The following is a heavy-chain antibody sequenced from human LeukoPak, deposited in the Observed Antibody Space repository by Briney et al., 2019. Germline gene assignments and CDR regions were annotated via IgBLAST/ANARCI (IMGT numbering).Heavy chain of an antibody. CDR3: ARAPGYSRPYYFDY. V-gene: IGHV3-21*01. CDR2: ISSSSSYI. D-gene: IGHD6-13*01. CDR1: GFTFSSYS. Sequence: PGGSLRLSCAASGFTFSSYSMNWVRQAPGKGLEWVSSISSSSSYIYYADSVKGRFTISRDNAKNSLYLQMNSLRAEDTAVYYCARAPGYSRPYYFDYWGRGTLVTVSS. J-gene: IGHJ4*02.